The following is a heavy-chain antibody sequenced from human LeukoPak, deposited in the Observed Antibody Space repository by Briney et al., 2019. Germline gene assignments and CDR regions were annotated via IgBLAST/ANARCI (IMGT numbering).Heavy chain of an antibody. CDR1: GFTFSRYS. CDR2: IDSTNSPI. V-gene: IGHV3-48*04. Sequence: GGSLRLSCAASGFTFSRYSINRVRQAPGRGLEWVSYIDSTNSPIHYARSVKGRFTVSRDNAKSSLYLQMNSLRAEDTAVYYCTRQGMFGEVDYWGQGIQVTVSS. J-gene: IGHJ4*02. D-gene: IGHD3-10*02. CDR3: TRQGMFGEVDY.